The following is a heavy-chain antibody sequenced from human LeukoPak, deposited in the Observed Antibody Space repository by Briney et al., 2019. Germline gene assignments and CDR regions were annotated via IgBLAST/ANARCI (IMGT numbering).Heavy chain of an antibody. Sequence: GASVKVSCKASGYTFTGYYMHWVRQAPGQGLEWMGWINPNSGGTNYAQKFQGRVTMTRDTSISTAYMELSRLRSDDTAVYYCARAGGYYDFWSGYTYYYYYMDVWGKGTTVTVSS. CDR1: GYTFTGYY. CDR3: ARAGGYYDFWSGYTYYYYYMDV. V-gene: IGHV1-2*02. D-gene: IGHD3-3*01. CDR2: INPNSGGT. J-gene: IGHJ6*03.